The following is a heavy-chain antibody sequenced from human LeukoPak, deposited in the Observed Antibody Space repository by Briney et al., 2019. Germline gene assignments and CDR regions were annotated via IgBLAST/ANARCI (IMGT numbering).Heavy chain of an antibody. D-gene: IGHD5-24*01. V-gene: IGHV4-59*01. J-gene: IGHJ4*02. CDR1: GGSISSYY. CDR3: ARYDGYATLGYFDY. Sequence: PSEILSLTCTVSGGSISSYYWSWIRQPPGKGLEWIGYIYYSGSTNYNPSLKSRVTISVDTPKNQFSLKLSSVTAADTAVYYCARYDGYATLGYFDYWGQGTLVTVSS. CDR2: IYYSGST.